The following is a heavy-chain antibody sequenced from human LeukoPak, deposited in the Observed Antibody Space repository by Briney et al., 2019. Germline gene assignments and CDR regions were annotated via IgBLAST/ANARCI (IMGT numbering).Heavy chain of an antibody. CDR3: ARVRYSSGWPDLY. V-gene: IGHV3-21*05. J-gene: IGHJ4*02. CDR2: ISSSSSYT. D-gene: IGHD6-19*01. CDR1: GFTFSSHS. Sequence: GGSLRLSCAASGFTFSSHSMNWARQAPGKGLEWVSYISSSSSYTNYADSVKGRFTISRDNAKNSLYLQMNSLRAEDTAVYYCARVRYSSGWPDLYWGQGTLVTVSS.